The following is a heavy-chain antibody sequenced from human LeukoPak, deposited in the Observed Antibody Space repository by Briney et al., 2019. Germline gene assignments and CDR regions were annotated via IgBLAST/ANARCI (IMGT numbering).Heavy chain of an antibody. CDR3: AKDFRSPFQESVVPY. CDR2: ISGSGGST. J-gene: IGHJ4*02. D-gene: IGHD4-23*01. V-gene: IGHV3-23*01. Sequence: GGSLRLSCAASGFTFSSYAMSWVRQAPGKGLEWVSAISGSGGSTYYADSVKGRFTISRDNSKNTLYLQMNSLRAEDTAVYYCAKDFRSPFQESVVPYWGQGTLVTVSS. CDR1: GFTFSSYA.